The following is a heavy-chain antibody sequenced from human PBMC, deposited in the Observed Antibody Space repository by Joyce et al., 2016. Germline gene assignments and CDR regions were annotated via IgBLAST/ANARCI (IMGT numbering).Heavy chain of an antibody. Sequence: QLHLQESGPGLVKPSETLSLTCTVSGGSTSSISFYGGWIRQPLGKGLEWIGSISYSGKTYYNPSLKSRVTTSIDTSKNQFSLDLTSVTAADTAVYYCARLYSGNSVDYWGQGTLVTVSS. CDR2: ISYSGKT. CDR1: GGSTSSISFY. D-gene: IGHD4-23*01. J-gene: IGHJ4*02. CDR3: ARLYSGNSVDY. V-gene: IGHV4-39*01.